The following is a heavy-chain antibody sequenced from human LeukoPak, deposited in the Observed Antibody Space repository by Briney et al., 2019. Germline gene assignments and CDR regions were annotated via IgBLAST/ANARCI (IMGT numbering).Heavy chain of an antibody. CDR3: AKHPGDFTGIVNYYYMDV. V-gene: IGHV3-48*01. J-gene: IGHJ6*03. CDR1: GITFSTYS. Sequence: GGSLRLSCAASGITFSTYSMNWVRQAPGKGLEWVSYISSSSSTIYYADSVKVRFTISRDNAKNSLYLQMNSLRAEDTAVYYCAKHPGDFTGIVNYYYMDVWGKGTTVTVSS. CDR2: ISSSSSTI. D-gene: IGHD1-26*01.